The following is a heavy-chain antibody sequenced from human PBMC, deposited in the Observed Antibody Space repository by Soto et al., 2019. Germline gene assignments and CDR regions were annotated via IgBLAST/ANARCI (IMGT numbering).Heavy chain of an antibody. CDR2: ISSSSSTI. V-gene: IGHV3-48*02. Sequence: EVQLVESGGGLVQPGGSLRLSCAASGFTFSTYKMNWVRQAPGKGLEWVSYISSSSSTIYYADSVKGRFTISRDNAKNSLYLQMNSLRDEDTDVYYCARDAYDYDDTSGYYRHWGQGTLVTVSS. D-gene: IGHD3-22*01. J-gene: IGHJ4*02. CDR1: GFTFSTYK. CDR3: ARDAYDYDDTSGYYRH.